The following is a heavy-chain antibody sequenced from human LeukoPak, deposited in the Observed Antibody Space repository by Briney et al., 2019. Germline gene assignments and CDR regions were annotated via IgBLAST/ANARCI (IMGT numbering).Heavy chain of an antibody. CDR2: VYYSGGT. CDR1: GGSISSYY. Sequence: SETLSLTCTVSGGSISSYYWSWIRQPPGKGLEWIGYVYYSGGTNYNPSLKSRVTISVDTSKNQLSLKLSSVTAADTAVYYCARDPSGSFFNWFDPWGQGTLVTVSS. V-gene: IGHV4-59*01. CDR3: ARDPSGSFFNWFDP. J-gene: IGHJ5*02. D-gene: IGHD1-26*01.